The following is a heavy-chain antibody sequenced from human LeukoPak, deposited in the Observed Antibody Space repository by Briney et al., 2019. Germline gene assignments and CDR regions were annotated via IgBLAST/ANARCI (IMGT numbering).Heavy chain of an antibody. CDR3: ATDGNDHGDYRPFDY. CDR2: FDPEDGET. D-gene: IGHD4-17*01. CDR1: GYTLTELS. J-gene: IGHJ4*02. Sequence: ASVKVSCKVSGYTLTELSMHWVRQAPGKGLEWMGGFDPEDGETIYAQKFQGRVTMTEDTSTDTAYMELSSLRSEDTAVYYCATDGNDHGDYRPFDYWGQGTLVTVSS. V-gene: IGHV1-24*01.